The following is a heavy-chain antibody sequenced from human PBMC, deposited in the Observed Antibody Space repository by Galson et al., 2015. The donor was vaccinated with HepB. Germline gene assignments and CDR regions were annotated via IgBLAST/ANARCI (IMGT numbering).Heavy chain of an antibody. CDR3: AKRDFSDNGYAPLFDS. V-gene: IGHV3-23*01. CDR1: GFTFSAYA. J-gene: IGHJ4*02. Sequence: SLRLSCAASGFTFSAYAMAWVRQTPGKGLECVSGITASGSRTYYADSVRGRFTISRDNPKSTLYLEMNGLKAEDTATYYCAKRDFSDNGYAPLFDSWGQGTLVTISP. D-gene: IGHD5-18*01. CDR2: ITASGSRT.